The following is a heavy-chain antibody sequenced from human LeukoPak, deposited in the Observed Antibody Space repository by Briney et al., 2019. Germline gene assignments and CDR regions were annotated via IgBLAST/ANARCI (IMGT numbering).Heavy chain of an antibody. CDR2: INPNKGDT. J-gene: IGHJ4*02. D-gene: IGHD2-15*01. Sequence: ASVKVSCRASGYTFAVYYIHWVRRAPGQGLDWLGWINPNKGDTKSTQKFRDRVIMTTDTSLTTAYMELINLKSGDTAVYYCTRSSWDCSSGSCYSNMNFDFWGQGTLVTVSS. CDR3: TRSSWDCSSGSCYSNMNFDF. CDR1: GYTFAVYY. V-gene: IGHV1-2*02.